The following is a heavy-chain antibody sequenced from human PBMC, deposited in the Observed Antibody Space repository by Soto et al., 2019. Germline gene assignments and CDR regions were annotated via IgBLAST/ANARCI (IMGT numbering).Heavy chain of an antibody. D-gene: IGHD6-19*01. J-gene: IGHJ5*02. Sequence: EVQLVESGGGLVQPGGSLRLSCAASGFTFSPYWMSWVRQAPGKGLEWVAIIKDDGGDELYLEAVRGRFTISRDNAKKSLYLAMDSLRLEDTAVYYCAGGSGWISDTWGQGTLVTVSS. V-gene: IGHV3-7*05. CDR2: IKDDGGDE. CDR1: GFTFSPYW. CDR3: AGGSGWISDT.